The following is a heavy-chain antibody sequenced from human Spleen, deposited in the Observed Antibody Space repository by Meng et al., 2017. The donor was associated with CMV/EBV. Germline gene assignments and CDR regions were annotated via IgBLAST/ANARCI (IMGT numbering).Heavy chain of an antibody. CDR1: GGSVSNSSYY. V-gene: IGHV4-61*01. CDR2: IYYSGST. CDR3: ASFVVVVTAHRLFDH. J-gene: IGHJ4*02. D-gene: IGHD2-15*01. Sequence: SETLSLTCTVSGGSVSNSSYYWSWNRQPPGKGLEWIGYIYYSGSTTYNPSLKSRVTISVDTSKNQFSLKLSSVTAADTAVYYCASFVVVVTAHRLFDHWGQGALVTVSS.